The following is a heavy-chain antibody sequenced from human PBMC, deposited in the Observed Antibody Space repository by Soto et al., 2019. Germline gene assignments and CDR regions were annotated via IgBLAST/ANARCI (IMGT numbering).Heavy chain of an antibody. Sequence: EVHLVESGGGLVKPGGSLRLSCAASGFTFNTQTLNWVRQAPGKGLEWVASISGSTSFIHYADSVKGRFTISRDNAQNSLYLQLDSLRAEDTAVYYCASPLSVLGYSYGLGYWGQGTLVTVSS. CDR2: ISGSTSFI. J-gene: IGHJ4*02. D-gene: IGHD5-18*01. V-gene: IGHV3-21*01. CDR1: GFTFNTQT. CDR3: ASPLSVLGYSYGLGY.